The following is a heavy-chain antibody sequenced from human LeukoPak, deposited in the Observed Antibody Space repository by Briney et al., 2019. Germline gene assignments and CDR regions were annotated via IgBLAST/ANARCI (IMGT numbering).Heavy chain of an antibody. V-gene: IGHV1-2*02. J-gene: IGHJ6*03. CDR1: GYTLTDYY. CDR2: INPNSGGT. Sequence: ASVTVSCKASGYTLTDYYMHWVRQAPGQGLEWMGWINPNSGGTNYAQKFQGRVTMTRDTSISTAYMELSRLRSDDTAVYYCARGYYYYYYMDVWGKGTTVTVSS. CDR3: ARGYYYYYYMDV.